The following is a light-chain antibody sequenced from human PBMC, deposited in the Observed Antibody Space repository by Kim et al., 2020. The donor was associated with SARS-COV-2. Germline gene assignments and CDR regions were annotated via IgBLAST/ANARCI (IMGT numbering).Light chain of an antibody. CDR2: AAS. J-gene: IGKJ4*01. Sequence: DIQMTQSPSSLSASVGDRVTITCRASQSISSYLNWYQQKPGKAPKLLIYAASSLQSGVPSRFSGSGSGTDFTLTISSLQPEDVATYYCQQSYSTPFTFGGGTKV. V-gene: IGKV1-39*01. CDR1: QSISSY. CDR3: QQSYSTPFT.